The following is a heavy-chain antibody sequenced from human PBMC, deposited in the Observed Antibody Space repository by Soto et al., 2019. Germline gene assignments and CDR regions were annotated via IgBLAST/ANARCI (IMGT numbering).Heavy chain of an antibody. V-gene: IGHV1-46*01. D-gene: IGHD2-8*01. CDR3: ARVEGYCTNGVCYTRAFDI. Sequence: GASVKVSCKASGYTFTSYYMHWVRQAPVQGLEWMGIINPSGGSTSYAQKFQGRVTMTRDTSTSTVYMELSSLRSEDTAVYYCARVEGYCTNGVCYTRAFDIWGQGTMVTVSS. CDR1: GYTFTSYY. CDR2: INPSGGST. J-gene: IGHJ3*02.